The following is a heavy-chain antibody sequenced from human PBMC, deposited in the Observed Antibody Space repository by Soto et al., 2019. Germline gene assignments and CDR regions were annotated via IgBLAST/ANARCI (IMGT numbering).Heavy chain of an antibody. CDR1: GYTFTGHY. CDR2: IYPKSGGT. CDR3: ARRALTKVTTVGLDY. Sequence: ASVKVSCKASGYTFTGHYIHWVRQVPGQGLEWMGWIYPKSGGTKYAQKFQGRVTMTRDTSISTVYMDLSRLRFDDTAVYYCARRALTKVTTVGLDYWGQGAPVTVSS. V-gene: IGHV1-2*02. J-gene: IGHJ4*02. D-gene: IGHD4-17*01.